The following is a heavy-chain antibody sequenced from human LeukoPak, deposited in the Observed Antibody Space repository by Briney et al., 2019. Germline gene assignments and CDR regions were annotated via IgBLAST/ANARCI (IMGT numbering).Heavy chain of an antibody. J-gene: IGHJ4*02. Sequence: GGSLRLSCAASGFTFSSYSMNWVRQAPGKGPEWVSSISSSSSYIYYADSVKGRFTISRDNAKNSLYLQMNSLRAEDTAVYYCARAMLLWFGELSTFDYWGQGTLVTVSS. CDR1: GFTFSSYS. V-gene: IGHV3-21*01. CDR3: ARAMLLWFGELSTFDY. D-gene: IGHD3-10*01. CDR2: ISSSSSYI.